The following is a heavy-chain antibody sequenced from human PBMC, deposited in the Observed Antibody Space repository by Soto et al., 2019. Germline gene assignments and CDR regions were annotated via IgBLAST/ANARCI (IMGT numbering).Heavy chain of an antibody. V-gene: IGHV3-23*01. CDR2: ISGSGGST. CDR3: ANFQIFGVPPYYMDV. J-gene: IGHJ6*03. CDR1: GFTFSSYA. D-gene: IGHD3-3*01. Sequence: EVQLLESGGGLVQPGGSLRLSCAASGFTFSSYAMSWVRQAPGKGLEWVSAISGSGGSTYYADSVKGRFTISRDNSKNTLYLQMNSLRAEDAAVYYCANFQIFGVPPYYMDVWGKGTTVTVSS.